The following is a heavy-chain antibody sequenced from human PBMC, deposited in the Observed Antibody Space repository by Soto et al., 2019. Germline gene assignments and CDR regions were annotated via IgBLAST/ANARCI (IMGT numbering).Heavy chain of an antibody. J-gene: IGHJ5*02. D-gene: IGHD3-3*01. CDR1: GGSFSGYY. V-gene: IGHV4-34*01. CDR2: INHSGST. Sequence: QVQLQQWGAGLLKPSETLSLTCAVYGGSFSGYYWSWIRQPPGKGLEWIGEINHSGSTNYNPSLKSRVTISVDTSKDQFSLKLSSVTAADTAVYYCARGYYDFWSGYYNWFDPWGQGTLVTVSS. CDR3: ARGYYDFWSGYYNWFDP.